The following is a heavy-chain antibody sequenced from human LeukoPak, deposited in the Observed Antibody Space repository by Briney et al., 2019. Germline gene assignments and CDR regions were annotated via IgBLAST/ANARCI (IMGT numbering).Heavy chain of an antibody. CDR1: GFTFSSYW. V-gene: IGHV3-7*01. CDR2: IKEDGSQK. CDR3: ARDADYGVYLDY. J-gene: IGHJ4*02. D-gene: IGHD4-17*01. Sequence: PGGSLRLSCAASGFTFSSYWMSWVRQAPGKGLEWVANIKEDGSQKYYVDSVKGRFTISRDNAKNSLYLQMHSLRVEDTAIYYCARDADYGVYLDYWGQGTLVTVSA.